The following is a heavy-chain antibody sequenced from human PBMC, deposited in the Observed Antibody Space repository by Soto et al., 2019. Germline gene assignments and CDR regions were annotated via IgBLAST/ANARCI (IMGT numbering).Heavy chain of an antibody. CDR2: INNSGST. CDR1: GGSFRGYY. D-gene: IGHD3-16*01. V-gene: IGHV4-34*01. Sequence: SETLSLTCAVYGGSFRGYYWSWSRQPPGKGLEWIGEINNSGSTNYNPSLKSRVTISVDTSKNQFSLKLSSVTAADTAVYYCARGVLIMDVWGQGTTVTVSS. CDR3: ARGVLIMDV. J-gene: IGHJ6*02.